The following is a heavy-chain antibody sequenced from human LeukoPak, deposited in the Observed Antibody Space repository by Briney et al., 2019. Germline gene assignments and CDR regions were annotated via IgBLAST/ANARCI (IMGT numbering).Heavy chain of an antibody. CDR3: ARQGEDIVVVPAAISDY. V-gene: IGHV4-39*01. D-gene: IGHD2-2*02. J-gene: IGHJ4*02. Sequence: SETLSLTCTVSGGSISSSSYYWGWIRQPSGKGLEWIGSIYHSGSTYYNPSLKSRVTISVDTSKNQFSLKLSSVTAADTAVYYCARQGEDIVVVPAAISDYWGQGTLVTVSS. CDR1: GGSISSSSYY. CDR2: IYHSGST.